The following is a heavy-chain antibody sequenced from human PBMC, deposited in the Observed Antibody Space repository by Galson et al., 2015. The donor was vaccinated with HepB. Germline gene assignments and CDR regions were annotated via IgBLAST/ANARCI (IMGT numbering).Heavy chain of an antibody. Sequence: SLRLSCAASGFTFDDYTMHWVRQAPGKGLEWVSLISWDGGSTYYADSVKGRFTISRDNSKNSLYLQMNSLRTEDTALYYCAKDVGVGIAAAGRTYYYYGMDVWGQGTTVTVSS. CDR3: AKDVGVGIAAAGRTYYYYGMDV. CDR1: GFTFDDYT. D-gene: IGHD6-13*01. J-gene: IGHJ6*02. CDR2: ISWDGGST. V-gene: IGHV3-43*01.